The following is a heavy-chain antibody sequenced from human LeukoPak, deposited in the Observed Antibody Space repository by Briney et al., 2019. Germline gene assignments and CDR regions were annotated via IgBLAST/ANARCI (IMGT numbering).Heavy chain of an antibody. J-gene: IGHJ5*02. Sequence: GGSLILSCAASGFTFNNYAMSWVRQAPGKGLEWVSAISSASSSTYYANSVKGRFTISRDNSKNTLYLQMDSLRAEDTAVYYCAYIWSDFPGGSWGQGTLVTVSS. V-gene: IGHV3-23*01. CDR1: GFTFNNYA. CDR3: AYIWSDFPGGS. CDR2: ISSASSST. D-gene: IGHD3-3*01.